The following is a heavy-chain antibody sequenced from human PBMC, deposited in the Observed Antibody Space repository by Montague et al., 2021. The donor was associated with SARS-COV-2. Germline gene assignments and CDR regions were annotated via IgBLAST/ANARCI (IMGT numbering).Heavy chain of an antibody. V-gene: IGHV4-31*03. CDR3: ARDTRRVGATTRFDY. CDR2: IYYSGST. CDR1: GGSISSGGYY. D-gene: IGHD1-26*01. Sequence: TLSLTCTVSGGSISSGGYYWSWIRQHPGKGLEWIGYIYYSGSTYYNPSLKSRVTISVDTSKNQFSLKLSSVTAADTAVYYCARDTRRVGATTRFDYWGQGTLVTVSS. J-gene: IGHJ4*02.